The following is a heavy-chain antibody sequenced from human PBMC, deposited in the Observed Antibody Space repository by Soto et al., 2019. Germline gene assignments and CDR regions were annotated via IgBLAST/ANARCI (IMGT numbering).Heavy chain of an antibody. D-gene: IGHD3-22*01. V-gene: IGHV4-31*03. CDR1: GGSISSGGYY. CDR2: IYYSGST. Sequence: SETLSLTCTVSGGSISSGGYYWSWIRQHPGKGLEWIGYIYYSGSTYYNPSLKSRVTISVDTSKNQFSLKLSSVTAADTAVYYCATYYDSSGLDAFDIWGQGTMVTVSS. CDR3: ATYYDSSGLDAFDI. J-gene: IGHJ3*02.